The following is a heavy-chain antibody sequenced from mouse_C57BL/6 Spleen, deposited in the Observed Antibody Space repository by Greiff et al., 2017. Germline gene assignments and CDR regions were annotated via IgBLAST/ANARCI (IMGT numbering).Heavy chain of an antibody. Sequence: QVQLQQSGAELVMPGASVKLSCKASGYTFTSYWMHWVKQRPGQGLEWIGEIDPSDSYTNYNQKFKGKSTLTVDKSSSTAYMQLSSLTSEDSAVYYGARTLYDYEGGDYWGQGTSVTVSS. CDR3: ARTLYDYEGGDY. V-gene: IGHV1-69*01. J-gene: IGHJ4*01. D-gene: IGHD2-4*01. CDR2: IDPSDSYT. CDR1: GYTFTSYW.